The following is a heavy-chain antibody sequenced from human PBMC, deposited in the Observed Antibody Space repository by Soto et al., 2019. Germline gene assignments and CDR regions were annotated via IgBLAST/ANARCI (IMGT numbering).Heavy chain of an antibody. CDR1: GFTFGDYA. CDR3: TREALGIVLMVYPTYFDY. V-gene: IGHV3-49*04. J-gene: IGHJ4*02. Sequence: PGGSLRLSCTASGFTFGDYAMSWVRQAPGKGLEWVGFIRSKAYGGTTEYAASVKGRFTISRDDSKSIAYLQMNSLKTEDTAVYYCTREALGIVLMVYPTYFDYWGQGTLVTVSS. D-gene: IGHD2-8*01. CDR2: IRSKAYGGTT.